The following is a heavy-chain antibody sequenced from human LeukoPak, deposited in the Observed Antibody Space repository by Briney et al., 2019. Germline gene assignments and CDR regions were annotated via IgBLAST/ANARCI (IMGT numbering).Heavy chain of an antibody. Sequence: PGGSLRLSCAASGFTVSSHYMSWVRQAPGKGLEWVSVIYSGGSTYYADSVKGRFTISSDNSKNTLYLQMNSLRAEDTTVYYCGRGESLTGFDYWGQGTLVTVSS. D-gene: IGHD3-16*01. CDR1: GFTVSSHY. CDR3: GRGESLTGFDY. V-gene: IGHV3-53*01. J-gene: IGHJ4*02. CDR2: IYSGGST.